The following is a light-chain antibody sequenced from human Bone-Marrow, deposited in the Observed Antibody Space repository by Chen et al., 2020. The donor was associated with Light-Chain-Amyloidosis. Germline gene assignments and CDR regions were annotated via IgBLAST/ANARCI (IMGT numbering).Light chain of an antibody. J-gene: IGLJ3*02. CDR2: DDS. CDR1: NIGSTS. CDR3: QVWDRSSDRPV. V-gene: IGLV3-21*02. Sequence: SYVLTQPSSVSVAPGQTATIACGGNNIGSTSVHWYQQPPGQAPLLVVYDDSDRPSGIPERLSGSNSGNTATLTGSRVEAGDEADYYCQVWDRSSDRPVFGGGTQLTVL.